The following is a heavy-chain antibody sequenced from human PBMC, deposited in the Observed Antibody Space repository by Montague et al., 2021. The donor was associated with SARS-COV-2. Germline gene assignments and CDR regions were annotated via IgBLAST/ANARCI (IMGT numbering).Heavy chain of an antibody. CDR2: IYWNDGK. D-gene: IGHD5-12*01. V-gene: IGHV2-5*01. CDR3: ARREEDNNGYSWFDP. J-gene: IGHJ5*02. CDR1: GFSLDTRGAG. Sequence: PALVKPTQTSTLICSFSGFSLDTRGAGVAWIRQPPGKALEWLGTIYWNDGKHYNSSLKSRLSMSKDTSKNQVVLILTDVDPADTATYFCARREEDNNGYSWFDPWGQGTLVTVSS.